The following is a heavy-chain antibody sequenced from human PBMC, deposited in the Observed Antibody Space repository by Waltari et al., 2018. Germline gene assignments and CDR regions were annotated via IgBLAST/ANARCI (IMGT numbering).Heavy chain of an antibody. CDR2: IYYSGST. J-gene: IGHJ3*02. CDR3: AREEEGYDILTGYYGRAFDI. Sequence: QVQLQESGPGLVKPSETLSLTCTVSGGSISSYYWSWIRQPPGKGLEWIGYIYYSGSTNFNPALKSRVTISGDTSKNQFSLKVGAGTAADTAVYYCAREEEGYDILTGYYGRAFDIWGQGTMVTVSS. D-gene: IGHD3-9*01. CDR1: GGSISSYY. V-gene: IGHV4-59*01.